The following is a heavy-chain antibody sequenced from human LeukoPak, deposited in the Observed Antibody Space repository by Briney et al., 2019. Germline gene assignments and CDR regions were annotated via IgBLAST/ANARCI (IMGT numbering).Heavy chain of an antibody. CDR1: GGSFSDYY. J-gene: IGHJ4*02. Sequence: SETLSLTCVVYGGSFSDYYWSWIRQPPGKGLEWIGSIYYSGSTYYNPSLKSRVTISVDTSKNQFSLKLSSVTAADTAVYYCARHFRSGGWSTVIDYWGQGTLVTVSS. D-gene: IGHD3-3*02. V-gene: IGHV4-34*01. CDR2: IYYSGST. CDR3: ARHFRSGGWSTVIDY.